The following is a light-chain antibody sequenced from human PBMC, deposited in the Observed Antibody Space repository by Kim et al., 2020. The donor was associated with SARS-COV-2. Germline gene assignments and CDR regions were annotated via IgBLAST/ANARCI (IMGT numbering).Light chain of an antibody. V-gene: IGLV2-14*04. CDR3: SSYTGTSIVI. CDR2: VCI. J-gene: IGLJ2*01. CDR1: RSDVGRNNA. Sequence: GHSVTISCTGTRSDVGRNNAVSWYQPHPCKAPKLTIYVCIKRPSGVSARFSGSKSGNTASLTISGLQAEDEADYYCSSYTGTSIVIFGGGTQLTVL.